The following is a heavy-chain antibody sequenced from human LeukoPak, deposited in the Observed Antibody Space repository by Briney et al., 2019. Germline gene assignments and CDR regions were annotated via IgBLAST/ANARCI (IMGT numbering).Heavy chain of an antibody. Sequence: LAGGSLRLSCAASGFTVSSNYMSWVRQAPGKGLEWVSVIYSGGSTYYADSVKGRFTISRDNSKNTLYLQVNSLRAEDTAVYYCARGPRSDYWGQGTLVTVSS. CDR3: ARGPRSDY. V-gene: IGHV3-53*01. CDR2: IYSGGST. J-gene: IGHJ4*02. CDR1: GFTVSSNY.